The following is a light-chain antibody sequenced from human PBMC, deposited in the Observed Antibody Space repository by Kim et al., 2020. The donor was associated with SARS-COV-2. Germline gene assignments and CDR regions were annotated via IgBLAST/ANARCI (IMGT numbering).Light chain of an antibody. Sequence: EIVLTQSPATLSLSPGERATLSCRASQSVSSYLAWYQQKPDQAPRHLIYDASNRATGIPARFSGSGSGTDFTLTISSLEPEDFAVYYCQQRSNWPVTFGPGTKVDIK. J-gene: IGKJ3*01. CDR2: DAS. V-gene: IGKV3-11*01. CDR3: QQRSNWPVT. CDR1: QSVSSY.